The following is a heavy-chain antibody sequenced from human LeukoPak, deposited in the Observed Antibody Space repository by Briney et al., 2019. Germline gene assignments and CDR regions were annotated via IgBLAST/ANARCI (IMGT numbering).Heavy chain of an antibody. CDR2: IYHSGST. V-gene: IGHV4-30-2*01. CDR1: GGSTSSGGYS. CDR3: ARDREWELQSLRYFDY. J-gene: IGHJ4*02. D-gene: IGHD1-26*01. Sequence: PSQTLSLTCAVSGGSTSSGGYSWSWIRQPPGKGLEWIGYIYHSGSTYYNPSLKSRVTISVDRSKNQFSLWLSPVTAADTAVYYCARDREWELQSLRYFDYWGQGTLVTVSS.